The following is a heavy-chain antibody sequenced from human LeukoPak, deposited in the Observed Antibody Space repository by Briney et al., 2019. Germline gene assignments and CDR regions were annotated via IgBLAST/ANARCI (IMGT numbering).Heavy chain of an antibody. J-gene: IGHJ6*04. Sequence: PGGSLRLSCAASGFTFSDYYMSWIRQAPGKGLEWVSYITSSRSYTKYADSVKGRFTISRDNAKNSLYLQMNSLRAEDTAVYYCARDSERLLCFGKSLTAYYYYYGMDVWGKGTTVTVSS. CDR1: GFTFSDYY. D-gene: IGHD3-10*01. V-gene: IGHV3-11*06. CDR2: ITSSRSYT. CDR3: ARDSERLLCFGKSLTAYYYYYGMDV.